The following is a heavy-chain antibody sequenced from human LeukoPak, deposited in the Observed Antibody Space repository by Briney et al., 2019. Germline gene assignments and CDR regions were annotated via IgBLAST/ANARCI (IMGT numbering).Heavy chain of an antibody. Sequence: PSETLSLTCTVSGGSISAFYWSWVRQPAGKGLEWIGRVYNRGSTNYNPSLKSRVTMSLDTAKNQFSLRLSSVTAADTAVYYCARHGYSSGSLAWFDPWGQGTQVTVSS. CDR1: GGSISAFY. J-gene: IGHJ5*02. CDR3: ARHGYSSGSLAWFDP. D-gene: IGHD6-19*01. CDR2: VYNRGST. V-gene: IGHV4-4*07.